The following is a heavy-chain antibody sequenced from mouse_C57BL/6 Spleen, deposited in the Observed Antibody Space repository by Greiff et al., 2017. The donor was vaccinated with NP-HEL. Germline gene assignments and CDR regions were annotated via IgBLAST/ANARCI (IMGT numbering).Heavy chain of an antibody. D-gene: IGHD2-4*01. CDR3: ARQDYDYDGDWYFDV. Sequence: EVKLMESGGGLVKPGGSLKLSCAASGFTFSDYGMHWVRQAPEKGLEWVAYISSGSSTIYYADTVKGRFTISRDNAKNTLFLQMTSLRSEDTAMYYCARQDYDYDGDWYFDVWGTGTTVTVSS. CDR2: ISSGSSTI. V-gene: IGHV5-17*01. CDR1: GFTFSDYG. J-gene: IGHJ1*03.